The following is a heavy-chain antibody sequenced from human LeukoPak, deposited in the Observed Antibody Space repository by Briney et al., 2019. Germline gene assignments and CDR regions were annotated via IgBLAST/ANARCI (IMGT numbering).Heavy chain of an antibody. D-gene: IGHD3-22*01. CDR2: IRYDGSNK. CDR3: AKQRGYYDSSGPDY. Sequence: PPGGSLRLSCAASGFTFSSYGIHWVRQAPGKGLEWVAFIRYDGSNKYYADSVKGRFTISRDNSKNTLYLQMNSLRAEDTAVYYCAKQRGYYDSSGPDYWGQGTLVTVSS. CDR1: GFTFSSYG. J-gene: IGHJ4*02. V-gene: IGHV3-30*02.